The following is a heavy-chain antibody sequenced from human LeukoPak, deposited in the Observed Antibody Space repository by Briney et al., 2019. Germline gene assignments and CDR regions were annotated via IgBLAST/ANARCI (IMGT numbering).Heavy chain of an antibody. CDR3: ARDIAGVFDY. Sequence: GGSLRLSCAASGFAFSSYAMSWVRQAPGKGLEWVSAISGSGGSTYYADSVKGRFTISRDNAKNSLYLQMNSLRAEDTAVYYCARDIAGVFDYWGQGTLVTVSS. CDR1: GFAFSSYA. V-gene: IGHV3-23*01. D-gene: IGHD2-21*01. CDR2: ISGSGGST. J-gene: IGHJ4*02.